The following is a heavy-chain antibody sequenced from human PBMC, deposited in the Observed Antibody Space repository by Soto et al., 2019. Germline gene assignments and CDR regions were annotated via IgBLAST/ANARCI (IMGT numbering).Heavy chain of an antibody. Sequence: EVQLVESGGGLVKPGGSLRLSCAASGFRFTSSWMSWVRQAPGKGLEWVAHINQNGGQKYYVDSAKGRFTISRDNAKTSLYLQMNSLRVEDTAVFYCVTWADAADEDYFHHWGQGTLVTVSS. J-gene: IGHJ1*01. CDR3: VTWADAADEDYFHH. CDR1: GFRFTSSW. V-gene: IGHV3-7*01. CDR2: INQNGGQK. D-gene: IGHD3-16*01.